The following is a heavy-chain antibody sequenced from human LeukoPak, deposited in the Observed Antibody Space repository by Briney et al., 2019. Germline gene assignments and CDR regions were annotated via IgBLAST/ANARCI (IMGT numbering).Heavy chain of an antibody. CDR1: GFTFSSYW. Sequence: GGSLRLSCAASGFTFSSYWMSWVRQAPGKGLEWVANIKQDGSEKYYVDSVKGRFTISRDNAKNSLYLQMNSLRAEDTAVYYCARWDYYDSSGSDYWGQGTLVTVSS. CDR2: IKQDGSEK. CDR3: ARWDYYDSSGSDY. V-gene: IGHV3-7*05. D-gene: IGHD3-22*01. J-gene: IGHJ4*02.